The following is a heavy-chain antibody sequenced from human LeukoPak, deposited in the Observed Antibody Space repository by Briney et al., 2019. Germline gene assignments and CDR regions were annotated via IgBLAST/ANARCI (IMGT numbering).Heavy chain of an antibody. Sequence: GRSLRLSCAASGFTFDDYAMHWVRQAPVKVLEWVSGISWNSGSIGYADSVKGRFTISRDNAKNSLYLQMNSLRAEDTALYYCAKGSPSRAFDIWGQGTMVTVSS. CDR1: GFTFDDYA. J-gene: IGHJ3*02. V-gene: IGHV3-9*01. CDR2: ISWNSGSI. CDR3: AKGSPSRAFDI.